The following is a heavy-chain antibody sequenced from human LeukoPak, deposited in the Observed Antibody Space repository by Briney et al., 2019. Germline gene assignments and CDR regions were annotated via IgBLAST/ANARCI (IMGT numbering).Heavy chain of an antibody. CDR1: GLTFSSYA. J-gene: IGHJ6*02. D-gene: IGHD6-6*01. CDR2: ISGSGGST. CDR3: AKESSSSSSRYYYYYGMDV. V-gene: IGHV3-23*01. Sequence: GGSLRLSCAASGLTFSSYAMSWVRQAPGKGLEWVSAISGSGGSTYYADSVKGRFTISRDNSKNTLYLQKNSLRAEDTAVYYCAKESSSSSSRYYYYYGMDVWGQGTTVTVSS.